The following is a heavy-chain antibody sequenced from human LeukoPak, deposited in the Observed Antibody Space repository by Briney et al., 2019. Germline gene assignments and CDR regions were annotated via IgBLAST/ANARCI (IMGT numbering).Heavy chain of an antibody. CDR3: ARVSSLQPDY. J-gene: IGHJ4*02. CDR1: GFTFSSYS. D-gene: IGHD4-11*01. Sequence: GGSLRLSYAASGFTFSSYSMNWVRQAPGKGLEWVSSISSSSSYIYYADSVKGRFTISRDNAKNSLYLQMNSLRAEDTAVYYCARVSSLQPDYWGQGTLVTVSS. V-gene: IGHV3-21*01. CDR2: ISSSSSYI.